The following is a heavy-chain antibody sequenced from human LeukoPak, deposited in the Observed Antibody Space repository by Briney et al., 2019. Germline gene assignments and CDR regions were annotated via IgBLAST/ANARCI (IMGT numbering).Heavy chain of an antibody. CDR1: GFSLSTSGMC. J-gene: IGHJ6*03. D-gene: IGHD4-17*01. CDR2: IDWDDDK. Sequence: SGPALVKPTQTLTLTCTFSGFSLSTSGMCVSWIRQPPGKALEWLARIDWDDDKYYSTSLKTRLTISKDTSKNQVVLTMTNMDPVDTATYYCARTTDYGDSLQAGDYYYYYMDVWGKGTTVTVSS. V-gene: IGHV2-70*11. CDR3: ARTTDYGDSLQAGDYYYYYMDV.